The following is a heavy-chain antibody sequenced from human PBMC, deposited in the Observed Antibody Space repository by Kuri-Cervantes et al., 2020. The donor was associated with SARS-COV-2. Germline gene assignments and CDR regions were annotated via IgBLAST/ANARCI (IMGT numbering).Heavy chain of an antibody. Sequence: GESLKISCAASGFTFSSYSMNWVRQAPGKGLEWVSSISSSSSYMYYADSVKGRFTISRDNAKNSLYLQMNSLRAEDTAVYYCARGGAYDYVWGSSYYYMDVWGKGTTVTVSS. CDR2: ISSSSSYM. CDR3: ARGGAYDYVWGSSYYYMDV. V-gene: IGHV3-21*01. J-gene: IGHJ6*03. CDR1: GFTFSSYS. D-gene: IGHD3-16*01.